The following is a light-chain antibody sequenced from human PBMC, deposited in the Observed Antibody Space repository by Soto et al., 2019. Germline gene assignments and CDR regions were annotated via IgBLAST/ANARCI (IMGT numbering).Light chain of an antibody. CDR1: QSLSRSY. J-gene: IGKJ1*01. CDR2: GAS. Sequence: EVVLTQSPGTLSLSPGERATLSCRASQSLSRSYLAWYQQKPGQAPRLLIYGASSRATGIPDRFSGSGSGTDFSLTISRLEPEDFAVYYCQQYDTSRRTFGQGTKVXIK. CDR3: QQYDTSRRT. V-gene: IGKV3-20*01.